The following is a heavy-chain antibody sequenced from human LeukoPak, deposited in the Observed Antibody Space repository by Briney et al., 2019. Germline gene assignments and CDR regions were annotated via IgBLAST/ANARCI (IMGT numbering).Heavy chain of an antibody. J-gene: IGHJ4*02. V-gene: IGHV3-9*01. CDR3: GRGGKVEQLVLAR. D-gene: IGHD6-13*01. CDR1: GFTFNDYA. Sequence: GGSLRLSCAVSGFTFNDYAMHWVRQVPGKGLEWVSGISWNSDTIGYADSVKGRFTISRDNAKNTLYLQMNSLRAEDTAVYYCGRGGKVEQLVLARWGQGSLVTVSS. CDR2: ISWNSDTI.